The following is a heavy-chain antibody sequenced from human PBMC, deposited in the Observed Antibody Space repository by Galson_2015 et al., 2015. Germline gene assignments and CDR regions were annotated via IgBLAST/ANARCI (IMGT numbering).Heavy chain of an antibody. CDR1: GFTFRSFG. CDR3: AKTFGRHDYGDYLYAGPFDY. CDR2: ISYDGSNK. Sequence: SLRLSCAASGFTFRSFGMHWVRQAPGKGLEWVAVISYDGSNKYYVDSVKGRVTISRDNSKNTLYLQMNSLRPEDTAVYYCAKTFGRHDYGDYLYAGPFDYWGQGTLVTVSS. J-gene: IGHJ4*02. D-gene: IGHD4-17*01. V-gene: IGHV3-30*18.